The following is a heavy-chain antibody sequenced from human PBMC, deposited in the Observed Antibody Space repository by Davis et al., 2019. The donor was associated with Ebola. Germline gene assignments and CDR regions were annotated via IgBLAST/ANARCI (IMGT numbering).Heavy chain of an antibody. CDR3: ASQGYDYIWGSYRDFDY. CDR2: ISSSSSYI. J-gene: IGHJ4*02. V-gene: IGHV3-21*01. D-gene: IGHD3-16*02. Sequence: GESLKISCAASGCTFSSHSMKWVHQAPGKGLQWVSSISSSSSYIYYADSVKGRFTISRDNAKNSLYLQMNSLGAEDTAVYYCASQGYDYIWGSYRDFDYWGQGTLVTVSS. CDR1: GCTFSSHS.